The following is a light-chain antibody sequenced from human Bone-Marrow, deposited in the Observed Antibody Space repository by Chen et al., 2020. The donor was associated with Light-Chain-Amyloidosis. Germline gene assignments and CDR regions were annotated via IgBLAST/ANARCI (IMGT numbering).Light chain of an antibody. CDR3: SSYTITNTLV. Sequence: QSALTQPASVSASPGQSITISCTGTSCAVGDDNHVSWYQQHPDKAPKLMIYEVTNRPSWVPDRFSGSKSDNTASLAISGLQTEDEADYFCSSYTITNTLVFGSGTRVTVL. CDR1: SCAVGDDNH. V-gene: IGLV2-14*01. J-gene: IGLJ1*01. CDR2: EVT.